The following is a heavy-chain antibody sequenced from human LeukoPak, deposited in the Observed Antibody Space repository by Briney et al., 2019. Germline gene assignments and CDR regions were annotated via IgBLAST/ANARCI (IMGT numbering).Heavy chain of an antibody. CDR2: IYHSGST. CDR1: GGSISSYY. Sequence: SETLSLTRTVSGGSISSYYWSWIRQPPGKGLEWTGYIYHSGSTNYNPSLKSRVTISVDTSKNQFSLKLSSVTAADTAVYYCARDEGLGCIQLPNIWGQGTMVTVSS. CDR3: ARDEGLGCIQLPNI. V-gene: IGHV4-59*01. J-gene: IGHJ3*02. D-gene: IGHD5-18*01.